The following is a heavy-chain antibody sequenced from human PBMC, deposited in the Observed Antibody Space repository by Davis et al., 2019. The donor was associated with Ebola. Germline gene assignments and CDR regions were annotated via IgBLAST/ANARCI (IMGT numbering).Heavy chain of an antibody. J-gene: IGHJ4*02. V-gene: IGHV4-59*08. CDR1: GGSISSYY. CDR2: IYYSGST. CDR3: ARSKYSSSLYYFDY. Sequence: SETLSLTCTVSGGSISSYYWSWIRQPPGKGLEWIGYIYYSGSTNYNPSLKSRVTISVDTSKNQFSLKLSSVTAADTAVYYCARSKYSSSLYYFDYWGQGTLVTVSS. D-gene: IGHD6-6*01.